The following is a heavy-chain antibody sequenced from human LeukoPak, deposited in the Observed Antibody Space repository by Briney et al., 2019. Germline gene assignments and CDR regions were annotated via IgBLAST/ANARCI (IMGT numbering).Heavy chain of an antibody. CDR3: ARDPWGQTGYFDY. CDR2: IYHRGST. CDR1: GGSISCYY. D-gene: IGHD3-16*01. J-gene: IGHJ4*01. Sequence: KPSATLSLSSTVSGGSISCYYWCWLRPPPGEGLDFIGYIYHRGSTNYTPSLKSRVTISVDTSKNQFSLKLSSVTTADTAVYYCARDPWGQTGYFDYWGQGTLVTVSA. V-gene: IGHV4-59*01.